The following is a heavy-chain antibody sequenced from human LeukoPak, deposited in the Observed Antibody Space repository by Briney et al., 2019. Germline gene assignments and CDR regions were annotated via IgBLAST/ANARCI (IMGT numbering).Heavy chain of an antibody. V-gene: IGHV4-34*01. CDR1: GGSFSGYY. CDR3: ARGRVPGSGSYY. J-gene: IGHJ4*02. D-gene: IGHD3-10*01. Sequence: SETLSLTCAVSGGSFSGYYWYWIRQPPGKGLEWIGDINHSGNTNYSPSLKSRVTISVDTSKNQFSLKLSSVTAADTAVYYCARGRVPGSGSYYWGQGTLVTVSS. CDR2: INHSGNT.